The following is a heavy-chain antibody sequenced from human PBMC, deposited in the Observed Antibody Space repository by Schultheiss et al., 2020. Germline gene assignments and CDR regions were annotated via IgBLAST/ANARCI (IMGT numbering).Heavy chain of an antibody. J-gene: IGHJ6*03. Sequence: GESLKISCVVSGFTFSDHDMNWVRRAPGRGLEWVSYISATSSTVHYAESVRGRFTISRDNAKHSLYLQMTGLRDEDTAVYYCARRQTTRTSWGYNFYYMDVWGKGTTVTVSS. D-gene: IGHD4-17*01. V-gene: IGHV3-48*03. CDR2: ISATSSTV. CDR3: ARRQTTRTSWGYNFYYMDV. CDR1: GFTFSDHD.